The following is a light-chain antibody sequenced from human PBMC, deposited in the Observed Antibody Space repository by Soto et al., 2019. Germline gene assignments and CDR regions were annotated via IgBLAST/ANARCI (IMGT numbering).Light chain of an antibody. J-gene: IGKJ4*01. CDR2: GAS. CDR3: QEYNYWPPIT. V-gene: IGKV3-15*01. Sequence: ILMTQSPGTLSVSPGERATLSCRASQNIGNKVGWYQQKPGQAPRLLIYGASTRATGIPVRFSGSGSGTEFTLTITSLQYEDSAVYYCQEYNYWPPITFGGGTKVDIK. CDR1: QNIGNK.